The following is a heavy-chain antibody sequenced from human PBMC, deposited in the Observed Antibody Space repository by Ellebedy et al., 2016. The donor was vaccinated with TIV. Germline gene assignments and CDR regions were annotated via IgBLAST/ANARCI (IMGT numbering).Heavy chain of an antibody. CDR3: ASGGRSSGWYGGGDGPNDY. V-gene: IGHV4-34*01. CDR1: GGSFSGYY. J-gene: IGHJ4*02. CDR2: INHSGST. D-gene: IGHD6-19*01. Sequence: GSLRLXXAVYGGSFSGYYWSWIRQPPGKGLEWIGEINHSGSTNYNPSLKSRVTISVDTSKNQFSLKLSSVTAADTAVYYCASGGRSSGWYGGGDGPNDYWGQGTLVTVSS.